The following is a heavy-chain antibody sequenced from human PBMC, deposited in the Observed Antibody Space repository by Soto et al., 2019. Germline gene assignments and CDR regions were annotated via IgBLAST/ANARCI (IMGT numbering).Heavy chain of an antibody. CDR2: IYTRGST. J-gene: IGHJ4*02. V-gene: IGHV4-4*07. CDR3: ARGRESSGYHPLYY. Sequence: QVQLQESGPGLVKPSETLSLPCTVSGGSISSYSWSWIRQPAGKGLEWIGRIYTRGSTTYNPSLNSRVTVSVETSRNQFSLKLSSVAAADTAVYYGARGRESSGYHPLYYWGQGTLVTVSS. CDR1: GGSISSYS. D-gene: IGHD3-22*01.